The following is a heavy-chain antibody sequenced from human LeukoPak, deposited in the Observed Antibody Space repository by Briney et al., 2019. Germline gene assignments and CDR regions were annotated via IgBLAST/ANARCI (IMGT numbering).Heavy chain of an antibody. CDR2: ISDSGGST. Sequence: GGSLRLSCAASGFTFSSYAMTWVRQAPGKGLEWVSGISDSGGSTYYADSAKGRFTISRDNAKNSLYLQMNSLRAEDTAVYYCANASLRGCRGYDRDYFQHWGQGALVTVSS. CDR1: GFTFSSYA. D-gene: IGHD5-12*01. V-gene: IGHV3-23*01. J-gene: IGHJ1*01. CDR3: ANASLRGCRGYDRDYFQH.